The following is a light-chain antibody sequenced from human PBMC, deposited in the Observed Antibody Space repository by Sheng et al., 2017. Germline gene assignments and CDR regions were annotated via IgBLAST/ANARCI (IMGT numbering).Light chain of an antibody. CDR2: GAS. Sequence: EIVLTQSPDTLSLSPGERATLSCRASQSVSSSYLAWYQQKAGQAPRLLIYGASIRATGIPDRFSGSGSGTDFTLTISRLEPEDFAVYYCQQYGSSSLTFGGGTKVEIK. CDR3: QQYGSSSLT. J-gene: IGKJ4*01. V-gene: IGKV3-20*01. CDR1: QSVSSSY.